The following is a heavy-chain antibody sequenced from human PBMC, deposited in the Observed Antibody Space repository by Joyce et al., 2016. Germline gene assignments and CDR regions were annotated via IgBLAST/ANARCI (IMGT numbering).Heavy chain of an antibody. V-gene: IGHV1-18*01. CDR2: IRTYNGNT. CDR3: ARDSTGVTWLDY. D-gene: IGHD7-27*01. Sequence: QVQLVQSGGEIKKPGASVKVSCKASGYTFISSGISWVRQAPGQGLEWMGWIRTYNGNTNYAEKLQGRVTMTRDTSTNTAYMELRSLRSDDTAVYYCARDSTGVTWLDYWGRGTLVTVSS. CDR1: GYTFISSG. J-gene: IGHJ4*02.